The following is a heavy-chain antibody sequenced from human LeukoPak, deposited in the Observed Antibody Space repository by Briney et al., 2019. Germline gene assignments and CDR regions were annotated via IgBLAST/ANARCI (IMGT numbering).Heavy chain of an antibody. CDR2: ISASGGST. J-gene: IGHJ4*02. CDR3: AKPTGTGVAKWYFDS. Sequence: GGSLRLSCAVSGVTFTNYGMTWVRQAPGKGLEWVSAISASGGSTYCADSVQGRFTISRDNSKNTLYLQMSSLRVEDTAVYYCAKPTGTGVAKWYFDSWGQGTLVTVSS. V-gene: IGHV3-23*01. CDR1: GVTFTNYG. D-gene: IGHD3-10*01.